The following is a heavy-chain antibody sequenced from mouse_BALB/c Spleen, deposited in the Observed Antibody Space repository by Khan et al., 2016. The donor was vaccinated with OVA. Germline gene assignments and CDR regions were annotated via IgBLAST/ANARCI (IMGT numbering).Heavy chain of an antibody. CDR3: ARPPYFSYVMVY. D-gene: IGHD2-10*01. V-gene: IGHV9-3-1*01. CDR1: GYTFRSFG. CDR2: INTYTGEP. J-gene: IGHJ4*01. Sequence: QIQLVQSGPELKKPGETVKISCKASGYTFRSFGMNWVKQAPGKGLKWMGWINTYTGEPTYADDFKGRYVFSLETSASTAYLKINNLKNEDTATYFCARPPYFSYVMVYWGQGTSVTVSS.